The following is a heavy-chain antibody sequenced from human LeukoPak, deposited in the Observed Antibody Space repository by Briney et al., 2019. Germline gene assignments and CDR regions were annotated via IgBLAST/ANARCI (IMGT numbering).Heavy chain of an antibody. CDR3: AKDTDTAMVTTPDY. Sequence: QSGGSLRLSCAASGFTFSSYAMSWVRQAPGKGLEWVSAISGSGGSTYYADSVKGRFTISRDNSKNTLYLQMNSLRAEDTAVYYCAKDTDTAMVTTPDYWGQGTLVTVSS. CDR2: ISGSGGST. J-gene: IGHJ4*02. CDR1: GFTFSSYA. V-gene: IGHV3-23*01. D-gene: IGHD5-18*01.